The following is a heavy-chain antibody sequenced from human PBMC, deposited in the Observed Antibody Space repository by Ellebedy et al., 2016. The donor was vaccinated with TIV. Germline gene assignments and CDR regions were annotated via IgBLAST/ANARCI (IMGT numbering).Heavy chain of an antibody. CDR3: ARVSYNSCWFCDF. V-gene: IGHV4-38-2*02. CDR2: IYHSGNT. CDR1: GYSISRGYY. D-gene: IGHD6-19*01. Sequence: MPSETLSLTCTVSGYSISRGYYWGWIRQPPGKGLEWIGNIYHSGNTYYNPSLKNRVTISVDTSKNQFSLKLTSVTAADTAVYYCARVSYNSCWFCDFWGQGTLVTVSS. J-gene: IGHJ4*02.